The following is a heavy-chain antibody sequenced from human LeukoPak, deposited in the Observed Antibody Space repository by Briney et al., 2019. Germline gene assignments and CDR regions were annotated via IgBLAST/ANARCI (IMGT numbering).Heavy chain of an antibody. CDR3: AKGSPHYYDFWSGYQIYRTFYDY. CDR1: GYTFTSYG. J-gene: IGHJ4*02. D-gene: IGHD3-3*01. V-gene: IGHV1-8*03. Sequence: ASVKVSCKASGYTFTSYGISWVRQATGQGLEWMGWMNPNSGNTGNAQKFQGRVTITRNTSISTAYMELSSLRSEDTAVYYCAKGSPHYYDFWSGYQIYRTFYDYWGQGTLVTVSS. CDR2: MNPNSGNT.